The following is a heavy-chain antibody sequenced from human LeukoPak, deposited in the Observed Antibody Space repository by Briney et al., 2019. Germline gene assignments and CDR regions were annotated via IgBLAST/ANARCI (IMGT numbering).Heavy chain of an antibody. CDR1: GYTLTELS. CDR3: ATGTPIQLWTNFYYYYMDV. CDR2: FDPEDGET. V-gene: IGHV1-24*01. D-gene: IGHD5-18*01. J-gene: IGHJ6*03. Sequence: GASVKVSCKVSGYTLTELSMHWVRQAPGKGLEWMGGFDPEDGETIYAQKFQGRVTMTEDTSTDTAYMELSSLRSEDTAVYYCATGTPIQLWTNFYYYYMDVWGKGTTVTVSS.